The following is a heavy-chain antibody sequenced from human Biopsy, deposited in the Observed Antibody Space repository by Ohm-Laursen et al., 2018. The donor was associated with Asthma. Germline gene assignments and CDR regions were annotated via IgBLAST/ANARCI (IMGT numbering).Heavy chain of an antibody. D-gene: IGHD3-16*02. J-gene: IGHJ6*02. Sequence: SLRLSCTASGFTFSSYSMNWVRQAPGMGLEWVSYIRNSSSAIYYADSVKGRFTISRDNAKNSLYLHMNSLRVEDTAVYYCARHLSPGYHHYAMDVWGQGTTVTVSS. CDR2: IRNSSSAI. CDR1: GFTFSSYS. CDR3: ARHLSPGYHHYAMDV. V-gene: IGHV3-48*01.